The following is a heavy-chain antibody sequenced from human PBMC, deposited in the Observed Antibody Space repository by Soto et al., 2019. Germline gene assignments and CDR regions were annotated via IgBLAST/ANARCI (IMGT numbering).Heavy chain of an antibody. CDR2: VSRLVTT. J-gene: IGHJ4*02. Sequence: SETLSLTCTVSGVPISYGGYSWSWIRQSPGKGLEWLGSVSRLVTTYYNPSFKSRVSLSIDRNRNQFSLSLSSMTEADKAVYYCARGGVYDSFDFWGQGIMVTVSS. D-gene: IGHD2-8*02. CDR1: GVPISYGGYS. V-gene: IGHV4-30-2*06. CDR3: ARGGVYDSFDF.